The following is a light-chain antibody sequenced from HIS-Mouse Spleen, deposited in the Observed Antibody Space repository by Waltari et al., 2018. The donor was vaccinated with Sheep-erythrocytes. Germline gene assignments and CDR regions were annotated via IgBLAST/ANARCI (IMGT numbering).Light chain of an antibody. CDR3: CSYAGSSTPWV. CDR2: EGS. J-gene: IGLJ3*02. Sequence: QSALTQPASVSGSPGQSITISCTGTSSDVGSYNLVPWYQQHPGKAPKPRIYEGSKRPSGVSNRFSGSKSGNTASLTISGLQAEDEADYYCCSYAGSSTPWVFGGGTKLTVL. CDR1: SSDVGSYNL. V-gene: IGLV2-23*01.